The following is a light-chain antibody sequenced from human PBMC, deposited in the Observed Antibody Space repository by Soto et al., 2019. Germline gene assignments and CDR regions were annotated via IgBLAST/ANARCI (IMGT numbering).Light chain of an antibody. J-gene: IGKJ5*01. CDR3: QHYFSSSIT. CDR1: QSVGSSH. Sequence: EIVLTQSPATLSLSPGERATLSCGHSQSVGSSHLAWYQQKPGLAPRLLIYDVSIRATGIPDRFSGSGSGSDFTLTISRLEPEDFAVYYCQHYFSSSITFGQGTRLEIK. CDR2: DVS. V-gene: IGKV3D-20*01.